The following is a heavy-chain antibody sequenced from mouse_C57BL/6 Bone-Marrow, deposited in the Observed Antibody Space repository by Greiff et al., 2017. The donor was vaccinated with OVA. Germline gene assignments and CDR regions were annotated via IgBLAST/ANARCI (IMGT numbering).Heavy chain of an antibody. CDR2: IYPGSGST. J-gene: IGHJ4*01. V-gene: IGHV1-55*01. CDR1: GYTFTSYW. CDR3: AKGERRSTYAMDD. Sequence: VQLQQPGAELVKPGASVKMSCKASGYTFTSYWITWVKQRPGQGLEWIGDIYPGSGSTNYNEKFKSKATLTVDTSSSTAYMQLSSLTSEDSAVYDSAKGERRSTYAMDDWGQGTSVTVSS. D-gene: IGHD5-1*01.